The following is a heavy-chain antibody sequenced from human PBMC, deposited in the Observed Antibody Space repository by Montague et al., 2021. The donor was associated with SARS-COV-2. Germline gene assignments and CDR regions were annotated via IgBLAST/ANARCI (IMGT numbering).Heavy chain of an antibody. Sequence: SETLSLTCAVYGGSFSGYYWSWIRQPPGKGLEWIGEINHSGSTNYNPSLKSRVTISVDTSKNQFSLKLSPVTAADTAVYYCERVRAVPAAMRIFSLGRSYYGMDVWGQGTTVTVSS. D-gene: IGHD2-2*01. J-gene: IGHJ6*02. V-gene: IGHV4-34*01. CDR1: GGSFSGYY. CDR2: INHSGST. CDR3: ERVRAVPAAMRIFSLGRSYYGMDV.